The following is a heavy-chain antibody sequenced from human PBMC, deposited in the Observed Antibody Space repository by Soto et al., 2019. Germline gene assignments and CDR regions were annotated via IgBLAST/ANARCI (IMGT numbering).Heavy chain of an antibody. V-gene: IGHV5-10-1*01. CDR3: ARSGNYDMDV. D-gene: IGHD1-26*01. Sequence: RQMPGKGLEWMGRIDPSDSYTNYSPSFQGHVTISTDKSISTAYLQWSSLKASDTAMYYCARSGNYDMDVWGQGTTVTVSS. CDR2: IDPSDSYT. J-gene: IGHJ6*02.